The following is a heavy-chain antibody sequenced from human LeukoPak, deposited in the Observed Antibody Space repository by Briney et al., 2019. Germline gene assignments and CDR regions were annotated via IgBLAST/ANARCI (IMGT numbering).Heavy chain of an antibody. CDR1: GFTFSSYA. Sequence: GGSLRLSCAASGFTFSSYAMSWVRQAPGKGLEWVSAISGSGGSTYYADSVKGRFTISRDNSENTLYLQMNSLRAEDTAVYYCAKDCSSTSCYPFDYWGQGTLVTVSS. J-gene: IGHJ4*02. CDR2: ISGSGGST. V-gene: IGHV3-23*01. CDR3: AKDCSSTSCYPFDY. D-gene: IGHD2-2*01.